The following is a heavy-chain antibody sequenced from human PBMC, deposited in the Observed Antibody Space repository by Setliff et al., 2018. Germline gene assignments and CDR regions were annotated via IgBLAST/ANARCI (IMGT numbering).Heavy chain of an antibody. CDR3: ARGIHLGGYFDY. V-gene: IGHV4-61*09. D-gene: IGHD3-10*01. CDR1: GGSISSGSYY. Sequence: SETLSLTCTVSGGSISSGSYYWSWIRQPAGKGLEWIGHIYTSGSTNYNPSLKSRVTISVDTSKNQFSLKLSSVTAADTAVYYCARGIHLGGYFDYWGQGTLVTVSS. CDR2: IYTSGST. J-gene: IGHJ4*02.